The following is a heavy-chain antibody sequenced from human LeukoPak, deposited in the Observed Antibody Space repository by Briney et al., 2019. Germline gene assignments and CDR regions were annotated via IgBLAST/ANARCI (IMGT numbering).Heavy chain of an antibody. D-gene: IGHD3-10*01. CDR2: INPNSGGT. CDR1: GYTFTGYY. J-gene: IGHJ4*02. CDR3: ARVPRYYYGSGSPDY. V-gene: IGHV1-2*02. Sequence: ASVKVSCKASGYTFTGYYMHWVRQAPGQGPEWMGWINPNSGGTNYAQKFQGRVTMTRDTSISTAYMELSRLRSDDTAVYYCARVPRYYYGSGSPDYWGQGTLVTVSS.